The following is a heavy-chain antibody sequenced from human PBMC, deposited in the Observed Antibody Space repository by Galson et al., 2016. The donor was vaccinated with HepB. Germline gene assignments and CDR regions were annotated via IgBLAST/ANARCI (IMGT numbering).Heavy chain of an antibody. V-gene: IGHV1-69*04. D-gene: IGHD3-10*01. CDR3: AKEGSGTYYSFDFSDP. J-gene: IGHJ5*02. Sequence: SVKVSCKASGDTFSTYSFTWVRQAPGQGLEWMGRIIPILGVTNYAQQFQGRVTLTADKSTSTAYMELTSLRSDDTAVYYCAKEGSGTYYSFDFSDPWGQGTLVTVSS. CDR1: GDTFSTYS. CDR2: IIPILGVT.